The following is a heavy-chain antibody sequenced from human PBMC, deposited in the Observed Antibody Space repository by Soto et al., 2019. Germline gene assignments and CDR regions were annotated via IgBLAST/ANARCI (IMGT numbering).Heavy chain of an antibody. V-gene: IGHV3-11*06. CDR2: ISGSSRYT. CDR3: ARHTSGWHYYDY. Sequence: GGSLRLSCAASGFNFSDHYMNWIRQAPGKGLEWVSYISGSSRYTNFADSVKGRFTISRDNAKNSLYLQMNSLRAEDTAVYYCARHTSGWHYYDYWGQGTPVTAPQ. D-gene: IGHD6-19*01. CDR1: GFNFSDHY. J-gene: IGHJ4*02.